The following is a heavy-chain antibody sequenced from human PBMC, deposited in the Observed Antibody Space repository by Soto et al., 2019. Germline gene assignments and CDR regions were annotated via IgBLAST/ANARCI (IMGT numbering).Heavy chain of an antibody. V-gene: IGHV3-48*03. D-gene: IGHD1-26*01. CDR2: ISSSGSTR. CDR1: GFTFSGYE. CDR3: AREEVGNSFDM. J-gene: IGHJ3*02. Sequence: EAQLVESGGGLAQPGGSLRLSCATSGFTFSGYEMDWVRQAPGKGLEWVSYISSSGSTRNYADSVKGRFTISRDNAKNSLYLQMDSLRAEDTAVYYCAREEVGNSFDMRGHGTMVTVSS.